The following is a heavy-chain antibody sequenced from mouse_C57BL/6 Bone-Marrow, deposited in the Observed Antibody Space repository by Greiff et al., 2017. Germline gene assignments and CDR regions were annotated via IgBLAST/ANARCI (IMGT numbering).Heavy chain of an antibody. Sequence: EVMLVESGGGLVQPGGSMKLSCVASGFTFSNYWMNWVRQSPEKGLEWVAQIRLKSDNYATHYAESVKGRFTISRDDSKSSVYLQMNNLRAEDTGIYYCTGGWLPLDYWGQGTTLTVSS. CDR1: GFTFSNYW. CDR2: IRLKSDNYAT. CDR3: TGGWLPLDY. D-gene: IGHD2-3*01. J-gene: IGHJ2*01. V-gene: IGHV6-3*01.